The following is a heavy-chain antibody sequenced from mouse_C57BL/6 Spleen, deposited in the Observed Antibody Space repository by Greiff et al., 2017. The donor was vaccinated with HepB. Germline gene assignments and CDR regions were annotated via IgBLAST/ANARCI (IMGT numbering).Heavy chain of an antibody. CDR1: GYTFTSYW. CDR2: IDPSDSYT. CDR3: ARKALYDGYYEFAY. D-gene: IGHD2-3*01. V-gene: IGHV1-50*01. J-gene: IGHJ3*01. Sequence: QVQLQQPGAELVKPGASVKLSCKASGYTFTSYWMQWVKQRPGQGLEWIGEIDPSDSYTNYNQKFRGKATFTVDTSSSTAYMQLSSLTSEDSAVYYCARKALYDGYYEFAYWGQGTLVTVSA.